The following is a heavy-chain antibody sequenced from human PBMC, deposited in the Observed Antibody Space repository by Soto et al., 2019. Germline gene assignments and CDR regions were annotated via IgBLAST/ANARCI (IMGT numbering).Heavy chain of an antibody. CDR2: IINSGTI. Sequence: QVGLQESGPGLVKPSETLSLACSVFGASVNSYYWSWIRQSPGRGLEWICHIINSGTIHYNPSLKSRVTMSVDSSKNQVSLKMNSVTAADTAIYYCGRDLLATASARWYFYDGLDVWGQGTAVTVSS. V-gene: IGHV4-59*02. J-gene: IGHJ6*02. CDR3: GRDLLATASARWYFYDGLDV. D-gene: IGHD3-3*02. CDR1: GASVNSYY.